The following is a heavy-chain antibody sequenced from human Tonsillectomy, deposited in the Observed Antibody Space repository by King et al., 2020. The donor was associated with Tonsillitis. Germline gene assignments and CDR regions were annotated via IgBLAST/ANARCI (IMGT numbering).Heavy chain of an antibody. D-gene: IGHD1-1*01. V-gene: IGHV3-33*08. CDR3: ARKNDWYFDL. Sequence: HVQLVESGGGVVQPGRSLRLSCVVSGFTFSSCGMHWVRQAPGKGLEWVAVIWYDGSNRDYVDSVKGRFTISRDDSKNTLYLQMNSLRAEDTAVYYCARKNDWYFDLWGRGTLVTVSS. J-gene: IGHJ2*01. CDR1: GFTFSSCG. CDR2: IWYDGSNR.